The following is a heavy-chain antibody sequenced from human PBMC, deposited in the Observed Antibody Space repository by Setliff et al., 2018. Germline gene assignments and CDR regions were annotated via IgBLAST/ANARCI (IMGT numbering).Heavy chain of an antibody. CDR1: GGTFSSYG. V-gene: IGHV1-69*05. J-gene: IGHJ6*03. CDR3: AREGVDTRPSTDYRYYMDV. D-gene: IGHD5-18*01. CDR2: TIPSFGST. Sequence: CKASGGTFSSYGISWVRQAPGQGLEWMGGTIPSFGSTNYAQKFQGRVTIITDESTSTAYMELSSLRTEDSAVYYCAREGVDTRPSTDYRYYMDVWGKGTTVTVSS.